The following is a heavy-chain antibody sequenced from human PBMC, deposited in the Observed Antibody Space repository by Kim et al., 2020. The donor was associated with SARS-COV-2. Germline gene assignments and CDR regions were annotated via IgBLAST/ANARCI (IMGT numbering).Heavy chain of an antibody. CDR1: GFTFDDYG. CDR2: INWNGGST. Sequence: GGSLRLSCAASGFTFDDYGMSWVRQAPGKGLEWVSGINWNGGSTGYADSVKGRFTISRDNAKNSLYLQMNSLRAEDTALYHCARDAGAVAGTYGAFDIWGQGTMVTVSS. D-gene: IGHD6-19*01. J-gene: IGHJ3*02. V-gene: IGHV3-20*01. CDR3: ARDAGAVAGTYGAFDI.